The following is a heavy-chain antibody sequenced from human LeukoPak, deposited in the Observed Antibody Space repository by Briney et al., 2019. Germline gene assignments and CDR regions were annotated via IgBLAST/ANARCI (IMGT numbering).Heavy chain of an antibody. CDR1: GFLSSRYW. D-gene: IGHD1-14*01. Sequence: GGSLRLSCAASGFLSSRYWMSWVRQAPGKGLEWVANIKEDGSEKYYVESMKGRFTISRDNVKNSLYLQINSLRAEDTAVYYCARDSFETDIDYWGQGTLVTVSS. J-gene: IGHJ4*02. CDR3: ARDSFETDIDY. V-gene: IGHV3-7*01. CDR2: IKEDGSEK.